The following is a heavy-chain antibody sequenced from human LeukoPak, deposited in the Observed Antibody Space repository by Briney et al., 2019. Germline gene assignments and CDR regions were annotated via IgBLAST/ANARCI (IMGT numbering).Heavy chain of an antibody. J-gene: IGHJ4*02. CDR3: ARDRMDRVDY. V-gene: IGHV4-30-4*01. D-gene: IGHD3/OR15-3a*01. Sequence: SETLSLTCTVSGGSISSGDYYWSWIRQPPGKGLEWIGYIYYSGSTYYNPSLKSRVPISVDTSKSQFSLKLSSVTAADTAVYYCARDRMDRVDYWGQGTLVTVSS. CDR1: GGSISSGDYY. CDR2: IYYSGST.